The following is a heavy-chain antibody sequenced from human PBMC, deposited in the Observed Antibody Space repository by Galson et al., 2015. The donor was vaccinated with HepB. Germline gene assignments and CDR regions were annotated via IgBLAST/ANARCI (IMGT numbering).Heavy chain of an antibody. CDR2: IWYDGSNK. J-gene: IGHJ4*02. D-gene: IGHD6-13*01. CDR1: GFTFSSYG. V-gene: IGHV3-33*01. Sequence: SLRLSCAASGFTFSSYGMHWVRQAPGKGLEWVAVIWYDGSNKYYADTVKGRFTISRDNSKNTLYLQMNSLGAEDTAVYYCARESRIAAAGISVGFDYWGQGTLVTVSS. CDR3: ARESRIAAAGISVGFDY.